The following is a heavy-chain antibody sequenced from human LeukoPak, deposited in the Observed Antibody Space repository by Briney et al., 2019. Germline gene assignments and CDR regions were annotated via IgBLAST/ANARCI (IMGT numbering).Heavy chain of an antibody. CDR2: IWYDGSNK. CDR3: ARYRAAAGIDY. CDR1: GFTFSNYS. D-gene: IGHD6-13*01. J-gene: IGHJ4*02. V-gene: IGHV3-33*01. Sequence: GGSLRLSCAASGFTFSNYSMHWVRQASGKGLEWVAVIWYDGSNKYYADSVKGRFTISRDNSKNTLYLQMSSLRAEDTAVYYCARYRAAAGIDYWGQGTLVTVSS.